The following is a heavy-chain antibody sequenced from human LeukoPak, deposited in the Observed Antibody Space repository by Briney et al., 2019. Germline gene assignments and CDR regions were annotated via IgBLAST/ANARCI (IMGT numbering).Heavy chain of an antibody. J-gene: IGHJ4*02. Sequence: ASVKVSCKATGYTFTSYDIHWVRQATGQGLEWMGWMNPNSGNRGYAQKFQGRVTMTRNTSISTAYMELSSLRSEDTAVYYCARGVDIVATDQYWGQGTLVSVSS. D-gene: IGHD5-12*01. CDR1: GYTFTSYD. CDR2: MNPNSGNR. V-gene: IGHV1-8*01. CDR3: ARGVDIVATDQY.